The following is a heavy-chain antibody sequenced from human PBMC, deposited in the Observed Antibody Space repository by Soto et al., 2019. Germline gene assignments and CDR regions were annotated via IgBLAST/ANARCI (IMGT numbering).Heavy chain of an antibody. V-gene: IGHV4-39*01. Sequence: QLQLQESGPGLVKPSETLSLTCSVSDDSINSDKYYWGWIRQPPGKGLEWIGSIYYHGNAYYNPSLQTRVTISLAKSKSQFSLKLNSVTAADSAVYFCARLEGLATISYYFDFWGPGALVTVSS. D-gene: IGHD3-9*01. CDR2: IYYHGNA. J-gene: IGHJ4*02. CDR1: DDSINSDKYY. CDR3: ARLEGLATISYYFDF.